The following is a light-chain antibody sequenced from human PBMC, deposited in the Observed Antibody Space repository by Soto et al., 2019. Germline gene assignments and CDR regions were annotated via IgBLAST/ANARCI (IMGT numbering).Light chain of an antibody. Sequence: EIVMTQSPATLSVSPGETASLSCRASQSAGNFLAWYQQKPGQAPRLLIYYISTRATGIPARFSGSGSGTDFTLTISGLPPEDFAVYYCQQYGSSPITFGQGTRLEIK. J-gene: IGKJ5*01. V-gene: IGKV3D-15*01. CDR2: YIS. CDR1: QSAGNF. CDR3: QQYGSSPIT.